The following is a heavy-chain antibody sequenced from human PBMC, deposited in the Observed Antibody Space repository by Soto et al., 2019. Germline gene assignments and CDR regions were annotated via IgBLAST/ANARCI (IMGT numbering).Heavy chain of an antibody. J-gene: IGHJ6*02. D-gene: IGHD2-15*01. Sequence: QVQLVQSGAEVKKPGSSVKVSCKAAGGTFSNYAFNWVRQAPGQGLEWLGGIIPHFGTPNYEPKFQGSVTITAYKSTTTAYMELSSLIFEDTAMYYCAISGSVGWDVWGQGTTVSVSS. CDR3: AISGSVGWDV. CDR2: IIPHFGTP. CDR1: GGTFSNYA. V-gene: IGHV1-69*06.